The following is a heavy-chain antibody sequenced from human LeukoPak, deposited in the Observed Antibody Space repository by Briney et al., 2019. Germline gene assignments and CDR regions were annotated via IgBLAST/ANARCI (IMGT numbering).Heavy chain of an antibody. J-gene: IGHJ4*02. Sequence: GGSLRLSCATSGFTFSMSSMHSVRLAPGKGLEWLAGISFDGANKFSGDSVKGRFSISRDNSKNTLYLQMNCLRLDDTAVYFCARGRAGIAAAGFDYWGQGTLVTVSS. D-gene: IGHD6-13*01. CDR2: ISFDGANK. CDR1: GFTFSMSS. V-gene: IGHV3-30*04. CDR3: ARGRAGIAAAGFDY.